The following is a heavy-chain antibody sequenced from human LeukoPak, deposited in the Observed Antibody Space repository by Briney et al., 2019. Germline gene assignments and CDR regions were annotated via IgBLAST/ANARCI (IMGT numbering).Heavy chain of an antibody. CDR1: GYSFTGYY. D-gene: IGHD2-2*01. CDR2: INPNSGGT. J-gene: IGHJ3*02. V-gene: IGHV1-2*02. CDR3: ARYCSSTSCHSWGAFDI. Sequence: GASVKVSCKASGYSFTGYYMHWVRQAPGQGLEWMGWINPNSGGTNYAQKFQGRVTMTRDTSISTAYMELSRLRSDDTAVYYCARYCSSTSCHSWGAFDIWGQGKMVTVSS.